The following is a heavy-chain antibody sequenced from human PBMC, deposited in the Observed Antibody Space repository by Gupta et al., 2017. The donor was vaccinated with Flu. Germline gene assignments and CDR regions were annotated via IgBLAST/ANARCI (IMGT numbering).Heavy chain of an antibody. J-gene: IGHJ6*03. CDR3: ARSPPEIAAEFYYYYYMDV. V-gene: IGHV3-30*04. CDR1: GFTFSSYV. CDR2: ISYDGSNK. Sequence: QVQLVGSGGGVVQPGRSLRLSCAASGFTFSSYVMHWVHTAPGKGLEWVAVISYDGSNKYYADSVKGRFTISRDNSKNTLYLQMNSLRAEDTAVYYCARSPPEIAAEFYYYYYMDVWGKGTTVTVSS. D-gene: IGHD6-6*01.